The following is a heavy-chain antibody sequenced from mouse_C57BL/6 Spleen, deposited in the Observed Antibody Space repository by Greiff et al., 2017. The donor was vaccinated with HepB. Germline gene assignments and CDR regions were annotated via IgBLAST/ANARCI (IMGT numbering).Heavy chain of an antibody. CDR1: GYTFTSYW. CDR3: ARTITTVGYFDY. V-gene: IGHV1-69*01. Sequence: VQLQQPGAELVMPGASVKLSCKASGYTFTSYWMHWVKQRPGQGLEWIGEIDPSDSYTNYNQKFKGKSTLTVDKSSSTAYMQLSSLTSEDSAVYYCARTITTVGYFDYWGQGTTLTVSS. CDR2: IDPSDSYT. J-gene: IGHJ2*01. D-gene: IGHD1-1*01.